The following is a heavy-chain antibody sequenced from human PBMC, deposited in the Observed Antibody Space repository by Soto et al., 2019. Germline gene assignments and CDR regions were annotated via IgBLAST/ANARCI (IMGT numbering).Heavy chain of an antibody. Sequence: QVPLVQSGAEVKKPGASVKVSCKASDYTFTSYGISWVRQAPGQGLEWMGWISAYNGNTNYAQKFQGRVTMTTDTSTSTAYMELGSLRSDDTALYYCAREEDYYDSSGYYYGGAFDIWGQGTMVTVSS. CDR2: ISAYNGNT. CDR3: AREEDYYDSSGYYYGGAFDI. D-gene: IGHD3-22*01. J-gene: IGHJ3*02. CDR1: DYTFTSYG. V-gene: IGHV1-18*01.